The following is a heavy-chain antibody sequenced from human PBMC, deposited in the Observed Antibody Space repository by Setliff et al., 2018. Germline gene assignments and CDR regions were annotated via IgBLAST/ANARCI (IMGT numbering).Heavy chain of an antibody. D-gene: IGHD3-3*01. V-gene: IGHV1-18*01. CDR2: IGVYSGNT. J-gene: IGHJ5*02. CDR1: GGTFSSYA. Sequence: ASVKVSCKASGGTFSSYAISWVRQAPGQGLEWMGWIGVYSGNTYSAQRFQGRVSLTTDESTDTAYLELRGLRSDDTAVYYCMRLVRFCSRTVCQRTSGDEAWGQGTLVTAPQ. CDR3: MRLVRFCSRTVCQRTSGDEA.